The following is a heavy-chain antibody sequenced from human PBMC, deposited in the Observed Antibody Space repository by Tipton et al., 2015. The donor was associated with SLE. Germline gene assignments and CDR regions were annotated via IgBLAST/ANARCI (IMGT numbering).Heavy chain of an antibody. J-gene: IGHJ3*02. CDR3: AGTNYDVLTGYHRVDTFDI. CDR2: VYYSGGT. V-gene: IGHV4-39*07. CDR1: GGSLSGYW. Sequence: TLSLTCTVYGGSLSGYWWAWIRQPPGKGLEWIGTVYYSGGTYYNPSLKSRVTISVDTSKNQFSLELSSVTAADTAVYYCAGTNYDVLTGYHRVDTFDIWGQGTMVTVSS. D-gene: IGHD3-9*01.